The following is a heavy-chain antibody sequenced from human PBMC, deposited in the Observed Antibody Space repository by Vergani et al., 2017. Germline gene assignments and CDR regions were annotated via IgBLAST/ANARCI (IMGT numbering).Heavy chain of an antibody. CDR2: ISSSGRII. V-gene: IGHV3-48*03. D-gene: IGHD3-16*02. Sequence: EVQLVESGGGLVQPGGSLRISCAASGFTFSSYEMNWVRQAPGKGLEWVSYISSSGRIIYYADSGKGRFTISRDNAKNSLYLQMNSLRAEDTAVYYCARGYTRAFDIWGQGTMVTVSS. CDR1: GFTFSSYE. CDR3: ARGYTRAFDI. J-gene: IGHJ3*02.